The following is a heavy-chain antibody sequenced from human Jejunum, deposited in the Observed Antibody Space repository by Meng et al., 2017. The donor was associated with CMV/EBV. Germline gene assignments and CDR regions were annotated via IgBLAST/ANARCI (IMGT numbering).Heavy chain of an antibody. Sequence: LSGYLWPRVRQPPGEGLELVGDIDWTGNIYCNPAPPGPVTISISPSKYQFSPKVNSVPLADTACYFCARRVQLHGGPYFDFWGQGTLVTVSS. J-gene: IGHJ4*02. CDR3: ARRVQLHGGPYFDF. CDR1: LSGYL. CDR2: IDWTGNI. D-gene: IGHD1-1*01. V-gene: IGHV4-34*13.